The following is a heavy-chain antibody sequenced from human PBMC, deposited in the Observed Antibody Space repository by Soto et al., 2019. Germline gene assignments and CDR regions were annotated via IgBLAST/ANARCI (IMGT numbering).Heavy chain of an antibody. CDR2: VSANGDIT. D-gene: IGHD3-10*01. J-gene: IGHJ6*02. CDR1: GFTFSDYA. CDR3: ARGDRGGSGSPASYYFSGLDV. Sequence: EVQVLESGGDLVQPGGSLRLSCAASGFTFSDYAMTWVRQAPGKGLDWVSSVSANGDITYYADSVKGRFTISRDNSNNTLVLQMNSLRAEDTALFYCARGDRGGSGSPASYYFSGLDVWGQGTTVTVSS. V-gene: IGHV3-23*01.